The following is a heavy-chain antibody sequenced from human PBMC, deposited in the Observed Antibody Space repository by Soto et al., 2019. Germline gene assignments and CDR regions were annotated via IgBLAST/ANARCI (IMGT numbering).Heavy chain of an antibody. J-gene: IGHJ6*02. V-gene: IGHV1-69*13. CDR3: ARAQGATLHYYYGMDV. D-gene: IGHD1-26*01. CDR2: IIPIFGTA. CDR1: GGTFSSYA. Sequence: SVKVSCKASGGTFSSYAISWVRQAPGQGLEWMGGIIPIFGTANYAQKFQGRVTITADESTSTAYMELSSLRSEDTAVYYCARAQGATLHYYYGMDVWGQGTKVTVSS.